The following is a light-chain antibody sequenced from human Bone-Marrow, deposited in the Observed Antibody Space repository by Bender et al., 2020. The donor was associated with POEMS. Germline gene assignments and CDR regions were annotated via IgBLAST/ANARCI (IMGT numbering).Light chain of an antibody. CDR1: SSDVGSYNF. V-gene: IGLV2-14*02. Sequence: QSALTQPASVSGSPGQSITISCTGTSSDVGSYNFVSWYQQHPGKAPKLMIYEVTKRPSGVSYRFSGSKSGNTASLTISGLQPEDEADYYCSSYSSSISVIFGGGTKLTVL. CDR2: EVT. CDR3: SSYSSSISVI. J-gene: IGLJ2*01.